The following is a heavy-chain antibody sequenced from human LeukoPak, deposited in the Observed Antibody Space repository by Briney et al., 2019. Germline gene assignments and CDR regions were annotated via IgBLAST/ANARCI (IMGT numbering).Heavy chain of an antibody. J-gene: IGHJ4*02. CDR2: FSYSGST. V-gene: IGHV4-59*01. D-gene: IGHD6-6*01. CDR1: GGSISTYY. CDR3: ARTYSSSLVFDY. Sequence: SETLFLTCTVSGGSISTYYWNWIRQPPGKGLEWIGYFSYSGSTNHNPSLKGRVTISGDTSKNQFSLKLSSVTAADTAFYYCARTYSSSLVFDYWGQGTLVTVSS.